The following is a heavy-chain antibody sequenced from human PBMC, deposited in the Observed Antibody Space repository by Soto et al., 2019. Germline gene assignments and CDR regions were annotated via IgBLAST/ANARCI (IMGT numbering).Heavy chain of an antibody. CDR1: GGTFSSHS. CDR3: AREVGYGDFSAALLD. Sequence: VQLMQSGAEVKKPGSSVKVSCKASGGTFSSHSINWVRQAPGQGLEWMGGIITLFGTSNYAQNFQGRVTITAGQSTSTAYMELNSLTSDDTAVYYCAREVGYGDFSAALLDWGQGTLVTVSS. D-gene: IGHD2-21*02. J-gene: IGHJ4*02. V-gene: IGHV1-69*01. CDR2: IITLFGTS.